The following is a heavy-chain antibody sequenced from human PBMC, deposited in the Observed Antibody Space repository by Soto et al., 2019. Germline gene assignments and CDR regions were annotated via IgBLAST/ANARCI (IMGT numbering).Heavy chain of an antibody. V-gene: IGHV4-39*01. CDR1: GGSIRSSNYY. Sequence: QLQLQESGPGLVKPSETLSLTCTVSGGSIRSSNYYWGWIRQPPGKGLEWIGSIYHSGSTHHNPSLKRRXTXPXXTSKTPVSLKVNSVTAADTAVYYCARHAMLYYYDSSGYPDYWGQGTLVTVSS. D-gene: IGHD3-22*01. CDR3: ARHAMLYYYDSSGYPDY. J-gene: IGHJ4*02. CDR2: IYHSGST.